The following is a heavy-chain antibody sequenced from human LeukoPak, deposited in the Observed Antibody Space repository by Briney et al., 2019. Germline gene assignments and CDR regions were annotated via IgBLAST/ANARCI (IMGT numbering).Heavy chain of an antibody. V-gene: IGHV3-23*01. D-gene: IGHD6-13*01. Sequence: GGSLRLSCAASGFTFRSYAMSWVRQATGKGLEWVSTIGVNGGNTYYADSVKGRFTISRDNSKNTLYLQMNSLRAEDAAVYYCAKDLGIAAAGSDYWGQGTLVTASS. CDR3: AKDLGIAAAGSDY. J-gene: IGHJ4*02. CDR1: GFTFRSYA. CDR2: IGVNGGNT.